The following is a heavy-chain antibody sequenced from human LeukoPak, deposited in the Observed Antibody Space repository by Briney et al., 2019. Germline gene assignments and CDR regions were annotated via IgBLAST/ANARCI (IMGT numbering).Heavy chain of an antibody. D-gene: IGHD3-3*01. CDR3: ARGMFGGYCTDY. CDR1: GFTFSTYV. CDR2: ISINGSTI. V-gene: IGHV3-48*04. J-gene: IGHJ4*02. Sequence: GGSLRLSCAASGFTFSTYVMSWIRQAPGKGLEWVSYISINGSTIYYADSVKGRFTISRDNTKNTVYLQMNSLTAEDTAVYYCARGMFGGYCTDYWGQGTLVTVSS.